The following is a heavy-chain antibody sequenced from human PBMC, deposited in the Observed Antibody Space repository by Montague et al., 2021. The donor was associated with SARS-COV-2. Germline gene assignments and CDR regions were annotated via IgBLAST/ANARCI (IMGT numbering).Heavy chain of an antibody. Sequence: SLRLSCAASGFTFSGSPMSWVRQAPGEGLEWVSVIHSGGGSSYYGKSVEGRFTVSRDNSKNTVYLQMNNLRAEDTAVYYCAKVGDLMAGYSLVNLDNWGQGTLVIVSS. V-gene: IGHV3-23*03. CDR1: GFTFSGSP. CDR3: AKVGDLMAGYSLVNLDN. CDR2: IHSGGGSS. J-gene: IGHJ4*02. D-gene: IGHD3-9*01.